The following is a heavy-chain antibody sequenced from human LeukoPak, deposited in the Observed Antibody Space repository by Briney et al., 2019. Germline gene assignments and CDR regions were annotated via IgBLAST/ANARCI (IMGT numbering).Heavy chain of an antibody. CDR1: GFTFNNYG. J-gene: IGHJ4*02. D-gene: IGHD3-9*01. Sequence: PGGSLRLSCAASGFTFNNYGMHWVRQAPGKGLEWVANIKQDGSEKYYVDSVKGRFTISRDNAKNSLYLQMNSLRAEDTAVYYCASPGSSLTGGPIWGQGSLVTVSA. V-gene: IGHV3-7*01. CDR3: ASPGSSLTGGPI. CDR2: IKQDGSEK.